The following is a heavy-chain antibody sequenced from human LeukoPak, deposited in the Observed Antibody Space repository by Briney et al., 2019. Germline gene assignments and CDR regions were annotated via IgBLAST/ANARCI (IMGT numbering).Heavy chain of an antibody. V-gene: IGHV4-34*01. D-gene: IGHD2-2*01. J-gene: IGHJ6*02. CDR1: GGSFSGYY. CDR2: INHSGST. CDR3: ARWSSSTSWKRGYYYYGMDV. Sequence: SETLSLTCAVYGGSFSGYYWSWIRQPPGKGLEWIGEINHSGSTNYNPSLKSRVTISVDTSKNQFSLKLSSVTAADTAVYYCARWSSSTSWKRGYYYYGMDVWGQGTTVTVSS.